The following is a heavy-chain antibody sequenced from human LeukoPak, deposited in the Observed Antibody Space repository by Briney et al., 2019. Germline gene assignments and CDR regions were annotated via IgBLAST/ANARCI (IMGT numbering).Heavy chain of an antibody. Sequence: PGGSLRLSCAASGFTFSSYAMSWVRQAPGKGLEWVSAISGSGGSTYYADSVKGRFTISRDNSKNTLYLQMNSLRADDTAVYYCAKDPKLYSSSWIDYWGQGTLVTVSS. CDR1: GFTFSSYA. J-gene: IGHJ4*02. D-gene: IGHD6-13*01. V-gene: IGHV3-23*01. CDR3: AKDPKLYSSSWIDY. CDR2: ISGSGGST.